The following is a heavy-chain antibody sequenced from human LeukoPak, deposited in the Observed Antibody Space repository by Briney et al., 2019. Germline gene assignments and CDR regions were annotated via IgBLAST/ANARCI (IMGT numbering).Heavy chain of an antibody. CDR2: IYPSGST. V-gene: IGHV4-4*07. CDR1: GGSITTYY. D-gene: IGHD3-10*01. J-gene: IGHJ5*02. CDR3: ARERGPFDP. Sequence: SETLSLTCTVSGGSITTYYWSWIRQPAGKGREWIGRIYPSGSTNYNPSLKSRVTMPVDTSMNQFSLRLSSVTAADTAVYYCARERGPFDPWGQGTLVTVSS.